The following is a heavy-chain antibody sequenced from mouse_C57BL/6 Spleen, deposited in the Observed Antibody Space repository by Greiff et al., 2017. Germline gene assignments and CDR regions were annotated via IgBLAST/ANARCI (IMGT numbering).Heavy chain of an antibody. CDR3: ARGHYDGSSYLWYFDV. V-gene: IGHV1-47*01. CDR1: GYTFTTYP. CDR2: FHPYNDDT. Sequence: QVQLQQSGAELVKPGASVKMSCKASGYTFTTYPIEWMKQTHGKSLEWIGNFHPYNDDTKYNEKFKGKATLTVEKSSSTAYLELSRLTSDDAAVYYCARGHYDGSSYLWYFDVWGTVTTVTVSS. J-gene: IGHJ1*03. D-gene: IGHD1-1*01.